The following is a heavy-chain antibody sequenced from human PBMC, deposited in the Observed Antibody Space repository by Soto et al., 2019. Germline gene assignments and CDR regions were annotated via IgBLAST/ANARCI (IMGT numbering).Heavy chain of an antibody. V-gene: IGHV1-24*01. CDR1: GYSLNELC. D-gene: IGHD3-10*01. CDR3: ATDLGVALAPLSILYFQQ. Sequence: ASVKVSCKVSGYSLNELCMHWVRQPPGKGLEWIGGFDPEEGKMIYAQNFQGRVTMTEDTSTDTAYMELNSLTSEDTAIYYCATDLGVALAPLSILYFQQWGQGTVVTVSS. CDR2: FDPEEGKM. J-gene: IGHJ1*01.